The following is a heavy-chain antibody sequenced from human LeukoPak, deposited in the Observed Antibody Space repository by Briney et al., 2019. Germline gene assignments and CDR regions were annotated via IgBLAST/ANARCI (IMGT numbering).Heavy chain of an antibody. CDR3: ARGTYYYGSGTISFDY. CDR1: GGTFSSYA. D-gene: IGHD3-10*01. V-gene: IGHV1-69*01. CDR2: IIPTFGTA. J-gene: IGHJ4*02. Sequence: ASVKVSCKASGGTFSSYAISWVRQAPGQGLEWMGGIIPTFGTANYAQKFQGRVTITADESTSTAYMELSSLRSEDTAVYYCARGTYYYGSGTISFDYWGQGTLVTVSS.